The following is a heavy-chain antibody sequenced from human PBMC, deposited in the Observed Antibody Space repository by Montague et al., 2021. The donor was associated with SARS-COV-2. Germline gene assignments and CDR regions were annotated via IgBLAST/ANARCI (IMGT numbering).Heavy chain of an antibody. Sequence: SRSLSLSASGFPFSSYWMSWVRQTPGKGLEWVANIKPDGGEKHYVDSVKGRFTISRDNAKNSLNLQMDSLRAEDTALYYCARDSRIVGATGGMDVWGQGTTVIVSS. D-gene: IGHD1-26*01. CDR3: ARDSRIVGATGGMDV. CDR1: GFPFSSYW. J-gene: IGHJ6*02. V-gene: IGHV3-7*03. CDR2: IKPDGGEK.